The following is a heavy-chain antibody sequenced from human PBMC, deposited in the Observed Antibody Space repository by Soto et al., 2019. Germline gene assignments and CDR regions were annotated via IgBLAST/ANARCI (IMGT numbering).Heavy chain of an antibody. CDR3: ARVNTMIFYYFDY. Sequence: SETLSLTCAVSGRSISRGGYSWSWIRQPPGKGLEWIGYIYHSGSTYYNPSLKSRVTISVDRSKNQFSLKLSSVTAADTAVYYCARVNTMIFYYFDYWGQGTLVTVSS. CDR2: IYHSGST. CDR1: GRSISRGGYS. V-gene: IGHV4-30-2*01. D-gene: IGHD3-22*01. J-gene: IGHJ4*02.